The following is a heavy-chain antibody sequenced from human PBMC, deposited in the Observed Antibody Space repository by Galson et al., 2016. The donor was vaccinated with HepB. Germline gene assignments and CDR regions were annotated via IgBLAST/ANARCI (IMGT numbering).Heavy chain of an antibody. Sequence: SLRLSCAASGFTFSSYVMHWVRQAPGKGLEYVSAITSIGGTTYYADSVKGRFTISRDNSKNTLYLQMSSLRAEDTAVYHCVELSGHDIYYYYYGMDVWGQGTTVTVSS. D-gene: IGHD5-12*01. CDR3: VELSGHDIYYYYYGMDV. V-gene: IGHV3-64D*06. J-gene: IGHJ6*02. CDR2: ITSIGGTT. CDR1: GFTFSSYV.